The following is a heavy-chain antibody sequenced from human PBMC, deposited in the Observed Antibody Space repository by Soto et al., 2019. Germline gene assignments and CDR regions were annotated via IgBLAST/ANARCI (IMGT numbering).Heavy chain of an antibody. CDR1: GGSINTNNYY. CDR3: ARLVVVSPVANA. V-gene: IGHV4-39*01. J-gene: IGHJ5*02. Sequence: KASETLSLTCTVSGGSINTNNYYWGWVRQPPGKGLEWIGSVFYNGTTYYSPSLKSRVTISLATSRTQFSLRLESVTAADTAVYYCARLVVVSPVANAWGQGTLVTAPQ. D-gene: IGHD2-15*01. CDR2: VFYNGTT.